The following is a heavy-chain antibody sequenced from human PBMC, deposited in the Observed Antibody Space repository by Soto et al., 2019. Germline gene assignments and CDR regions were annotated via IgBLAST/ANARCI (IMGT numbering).Heavy chain of an antibody. CDR2: INSDGSST. Sequence: EVQLVESGGGLVQPGGSLRLSCAASGFTFSSYWMHWVRQVPGQGLVWVSRINSDGSSTGYADSVMGRFTISRDNAKNTLYLQMNGLRAEDTAVYYCARDQGYCSGGSCYVAGYWGQGTLVTVSS. J-gene: IGHJ4*02. CDR1: GFTFSSYW. D-gene: IGHD2-15*01. V-gene: IGHV3-74*01. CDR3: ARDQGYCSGGSCYVAGY.